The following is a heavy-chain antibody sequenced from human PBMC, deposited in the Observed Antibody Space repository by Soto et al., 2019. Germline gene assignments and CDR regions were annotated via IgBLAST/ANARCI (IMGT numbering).Heavy chain of an antibody. CDR1: GFTFSSYG. J-gene: IGHJ6*02. CDR2: ISYDGSNK. D-gene: IGHD2-15*01. V-gene: IGHV3-30*03. CDR3: ARDREDCSGGSCYGSFFHYYYYGMDV. Sequence: PGGSLRLSCAASGFTFSSYGMHWVRQAPGKGLEWVAVISYDGSNKYYADSVKGRFTISRDNSKNTLYLQMNSLRAEDTAVYYCARDREDCSGGSCYGSFFHYYYYGMDVWGQGTTVTV.